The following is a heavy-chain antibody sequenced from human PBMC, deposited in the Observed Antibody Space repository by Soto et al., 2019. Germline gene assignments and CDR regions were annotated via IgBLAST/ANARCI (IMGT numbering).Heavy chain of an antibody. CDR3: AREVDSSGYFQH. J-gene: IGHJ1*01. CDR2: IHNSGFT. D-gene: IGHD5-12*01. CDR1: GGSVSSSY. V-gene: IGHV4-59*02. Sequence: QVQLQESGPGLVKPSETLSLTCTVSGGSVSSSYWSWIRQSPEKGLEWIAYIHNSGFTNYNPSLKSRVTISLDTSKNQFSLRVTSVTSADTAVYYCAREVDSSGYFQHWGQGTLVTVSS.